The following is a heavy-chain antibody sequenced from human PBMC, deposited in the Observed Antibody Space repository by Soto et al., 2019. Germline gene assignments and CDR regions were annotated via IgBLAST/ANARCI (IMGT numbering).Heavy chain of an antibody. CDR1: GGSIISSTYY. J-gene: IGHJ4*02. D-gene: IGHD1-26*01. CDR2: IFYSGST. V-gene: IGHV4-39*02. CDR3: ARLPSGSYFDH. Sequence: QLQLQESGPGLVKPSETLSLTCPVSGGSIISSTYYWGWIRQPPGKGLEWIGTIFYSGSTYYNPSLKSRVPISVNTSKNHFSVKLSSVTAADTAVFYCARLPSGSYFDHWGQGTLVTVSS.